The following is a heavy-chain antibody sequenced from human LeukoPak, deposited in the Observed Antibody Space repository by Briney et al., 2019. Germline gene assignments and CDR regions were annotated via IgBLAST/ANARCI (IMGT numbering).Heavy chain of an antibody. Sequence: PGRSLRLSCAASGFTFSSYGMHWVRQAPGKGLEWVAVISYDGSNKYYADSVKGRFTISRDNSKNTLYLQMNSLRAEDTAVYYCAKGRSSWYGMSGDAFDIWGQGTMVTVSS. CDR3: AKGRSSWYGMSGDAFDI. J-gene: IGHJ3*02. V-gene: IGHV3-30*18. D-gene: IGHD6-13*01. CDR2: ISYDGSNK. CDR1: GFTFSSYG.